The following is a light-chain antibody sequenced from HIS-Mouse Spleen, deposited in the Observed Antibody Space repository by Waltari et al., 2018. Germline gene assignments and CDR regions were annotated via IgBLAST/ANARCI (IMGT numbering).Light chain of an antibody. CDR3: MQGTHWLT. CDR1: QSLVHRDGNTY. V-gene: IGKV2-30*02. J-gene: IGKJ4*01. CDR2: KVS. Sequence: DVVMTQSPLSLPVTLGQPASISCRSSQSLVHRDGNTYLNWFQQRPGQSPRRLIYKVSSRDAGVPDRVSGSGSGTDFTLKISGVEAEDVGVDCGMQGTHWLTFGGGTKVEIK.